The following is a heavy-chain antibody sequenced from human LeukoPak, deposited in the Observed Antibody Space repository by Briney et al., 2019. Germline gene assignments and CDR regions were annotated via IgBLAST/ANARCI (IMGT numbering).Heavy chain of an antibody. CDR3: ARVVGAGYFDL. CDR2: IQYDRTNE. J-gene: IGHJ2*01. D-gene: IGHD1-26*01. Sequence: GGSLRLSCAASAFTFSSYGMHWVRQAPGKGLEWVAYIQYDRTNEQYAHSVKGRFRISRDNSNNILYLQMNSLRAEDTAVYYCARVVGAGYFDLWGRGTLVTVSS. CDR1: AFTFSSYG. V-gene: IGHV3-30*02.